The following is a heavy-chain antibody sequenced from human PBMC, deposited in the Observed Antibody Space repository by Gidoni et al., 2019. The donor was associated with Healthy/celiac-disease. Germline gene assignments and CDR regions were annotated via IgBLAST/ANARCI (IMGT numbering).Heavy chain of an antibody. CDR3: AVHTELGFDY. CDR2: IYYSGST. J-gene: IGHJ4*02. D-gene: IGHD7-27*01. CDR1: GGSISSYY. Sequence: QVQLQESGPGLVKPPETLSLTCTASGGSISSYYWSWNRMPPGKGLEWIGYIYYSGSTNYNPSLKSRVTISVDTSKTQFSLKLSSVTSADTAVYYCAVHTELGFDYWGQGTLVTVSS. V-gene: IGHV4-59*08.